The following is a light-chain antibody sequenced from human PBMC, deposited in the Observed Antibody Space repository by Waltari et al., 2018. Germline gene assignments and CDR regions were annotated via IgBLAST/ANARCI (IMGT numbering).Light chain of an antibody. CDR2: DVT. CDR3: SSYRSSTTPIPV. CDR1: SSDVGRYDL. Sequence: QSALTQPASVSGSPGQSITISCTGTSSDVGRYDLVSWYQQHPGKALKLMIYDVTKRPSRVSSRFSASKSGNTASVTISGLQSEDEADYFCSSYRSSTTPIPVFGGGTKLTVL. V-gene: IGLV2-14*02. J-gene: IGLJ2*01.